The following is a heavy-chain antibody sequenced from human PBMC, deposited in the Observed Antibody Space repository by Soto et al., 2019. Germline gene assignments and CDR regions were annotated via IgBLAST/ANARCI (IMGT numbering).Heavy chain of an antibody. CDR1: GGTFSSYT. Sequence: QVQLVQSGAEVKKPGSSVKVSCKASGGTFSSYTISWVRQAPGQGLEWMGRIIPILGIANYAQKFQGRVTMTADKSTSTAYVELSSLRSEDTAVYYCAREQGYCSGGSCYDSWGQGTLVTVSS. V-gene: IGHV1-69*08. CDR2: IIPILGIA. CDR3: AREQGYCSGGSCYDS. J-gene: IGHJ4*02. D-gene: IGHD2-15*01.